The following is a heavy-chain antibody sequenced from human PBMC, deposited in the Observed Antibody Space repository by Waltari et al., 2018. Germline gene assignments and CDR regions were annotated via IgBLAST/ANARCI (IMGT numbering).Heavy chain of an antibody. CDR3: ARAPIAAAQDPFDY. J-gene: IGHJ4*02. D-gene: IGHD6-13*01. CDR2: IYYSVST. V-gene: IGHV4-59*08. CDR1: GGSISSQY. Sequence: QVQLQESGPGLVKPSETLSLTCTVSGGSISSQYWSWIRQLPGKGLEWIGYIYYSVSTNYNPSLKSRVTISVDTSKNQFSLKLSSVTAADTAVYYCARAPIAAAQDPFDYWGQGTLVTVSS.